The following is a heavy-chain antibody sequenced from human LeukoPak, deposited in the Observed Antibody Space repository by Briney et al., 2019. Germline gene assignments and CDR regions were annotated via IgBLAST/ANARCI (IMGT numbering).Heavy chain of an antibody. Sequence: GGSLRLSCAASGFTFSSYAMSWVRQAPGKGLEWLSVISGSGVSTYYADSVKGRFTISRDNSKNTVYLQMNSLRGEDTAAYYCAKDNGGDYYDSSGYYGGSALDIWGQGTMVTVSS. CDR3: AKDNGGDYYDSSGYYGGSALDI. V-gene: IGHV3-23*01. D-gene: IGHD3-22*01. CDR1: GFTFSSYA. J-gene: IGHJ3*02. CDR2: ISGSGVST.